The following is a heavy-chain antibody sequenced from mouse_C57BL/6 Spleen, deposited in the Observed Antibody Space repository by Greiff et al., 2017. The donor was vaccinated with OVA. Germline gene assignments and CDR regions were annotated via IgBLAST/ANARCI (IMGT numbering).Heavy chain of an antibody. V-gene: IGHV1-81*01. CDR1: GYTFTSYG. CDR3: ARRNYGSSPFDY. CDR2: IYPRSGNT. D-gene: IGHD1-1*01. J-gene: IGHJ2*01. Sequence: VKLVESGAELARPGASVKLSCKASGYTFTSYGISWVKQRTGQGLEWIGEIYPRSGNTYYNEKFKGKATLTADKSSSTAYMELRSLTSEDSAVYFCARRNYGSSPFDYWGQGTTLTVSS.